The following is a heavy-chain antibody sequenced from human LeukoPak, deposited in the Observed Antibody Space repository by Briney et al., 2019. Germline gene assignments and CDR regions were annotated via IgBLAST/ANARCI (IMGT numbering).Heavy chain of an antibody. CDR1: GYSFTSYW. Sequence: GESLKISCKGSGYSFTSYWIGWVRQLPGKGLEWMGIIYPGDSDTRYSPSFQGQVTISADKSISTAYLQWSSLKASDTAMYYCARLDYYDSSGYDNWFDPWGQGTLDTVSS. CDR3: ARLDYYDSSGYDNWFDP. CDR2: IYPGDSDT. D-gene: IGHD3-22*01. V-gene: IGHV5-51*01. J-gene: IGHJ5*02.